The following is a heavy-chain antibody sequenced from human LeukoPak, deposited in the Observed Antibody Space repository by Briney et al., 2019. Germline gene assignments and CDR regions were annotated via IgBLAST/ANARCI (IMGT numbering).Heavy chain of an antibody. Sequence: PGGSLRLSCAAAGFTFSSYSMNWVRQAPGKGLEWVSSISSSSSYIYYADSVKGRFTISRDNAKNSLYLQMNSLRAEDTAVYYCASPLSTHRSSSVLSRWGQGTLVTVSS. CDR2: ISSSSSYI. CDR3: ASPLSTHRSSSVLSR. V-gene: IGHV3-21*01. CDR1: GFTFSSYS. J-gene: IGHJ4*02. D-gene: IGHD6-6*01.